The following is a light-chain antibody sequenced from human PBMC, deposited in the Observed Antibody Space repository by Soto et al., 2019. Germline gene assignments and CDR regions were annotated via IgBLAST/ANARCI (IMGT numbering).Light chain of an antibody. CDR1: QSISNW. CDR2: KAC. V-gene: IGKV1-5*03. Sequence: DIQMTQSPSTLSASVGDRVTITCRASQSISNWLAWYQQKPGKAPKLLIYKACSLESGVPSRFSGSGSGTEFTLTISSLQPDDFATYYCQQYNSYPYTFGQGTKLEIK. J-gene: IGKJ2*01. CDR3: QQYNSYPYT.